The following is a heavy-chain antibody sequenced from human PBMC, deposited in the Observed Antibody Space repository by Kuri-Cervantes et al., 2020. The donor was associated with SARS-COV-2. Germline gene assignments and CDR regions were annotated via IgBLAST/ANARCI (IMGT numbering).Heavy chain of an antibody. CDR2: IIPIFGTA. CDR1: GGTFSSYA. D-gene: IGHD3-22*01. Sequence: SVKVSCKASGGTFSSYAISWVRQAPGQGLEWMGGIIPIFGTANYAQKFQGRVTITADKSTSTAYMELRSLRSEDTAVYYCARAQGTYYYDTSGYYSRPYYFDYWGQGTLVTVSS. CDR3: ARAQGTYYYDTSGYYSRPYYFDY. J-gene: IGHJ4*02. V-gene: IGHV1-69*06.